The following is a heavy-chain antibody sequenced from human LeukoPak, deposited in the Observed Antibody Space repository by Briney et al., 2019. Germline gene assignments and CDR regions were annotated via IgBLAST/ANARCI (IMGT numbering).Heavy chain of an antibody. J-gene: IGHJ3*01. Sequence: ASVKVSCKASGYTFTGYYMHWVRQAPGQGLEWMGWINPDSGGTNYAQKFQGRVTMTRDTSISTAYMDLSRLRSDDTAVYYCASAGRYDSTLYADDVFDFWGQGTMVTVSS. D-gene: IGHD3-22*01. CDR1: GYTFTGYY. CDR3: ASAGRYDSTLYADDVFDF. V-gene: IGHV1-2*02. CDR2: INPDSGGT.